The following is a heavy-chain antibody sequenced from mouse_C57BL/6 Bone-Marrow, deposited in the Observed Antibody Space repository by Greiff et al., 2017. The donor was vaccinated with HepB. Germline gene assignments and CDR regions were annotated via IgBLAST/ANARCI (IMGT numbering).Heavy chain of an antibody. J-gene: IGHJ3*01. CDR3: ARRHYYGSSSWFAY. CDR1: GYSFTGYY. Sequence: VQLQQSGPELVKPGASVKISCKASGYSFTGYYMNWVKQSPEKSLEWIGEINPSTGGTTYNQKFKAKATLTVDKSSSTAYMQLKSLTSEDSAVYYCARRHYYGSSSWFAYWGQGTLVTVSA. D-gene: IGHD1-1*01. V-gene: IGHV1-42*01. CDR2: INPSTGGT.